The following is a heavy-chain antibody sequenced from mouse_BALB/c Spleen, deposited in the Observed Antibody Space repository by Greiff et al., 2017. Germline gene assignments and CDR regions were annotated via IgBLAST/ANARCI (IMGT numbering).Heavy chain of an antibody. V-gene: IGHV5-17*02. CDR1: GFTFSSFG. CDR3: ARGGGDY. J-gene: IGHJ2*01. CDR2: ISSGSSTI. Sequence: DVKLVESGGGLVQPGGSRKLSCAASGFTFSSFGMHWVRQAPEKGLEWVAYISSGSSTIYYADTVKGRFTISRDNPKNTLFLQMTSLRSEDTAMYYCARGGGDYWGQGTTLTVSS.